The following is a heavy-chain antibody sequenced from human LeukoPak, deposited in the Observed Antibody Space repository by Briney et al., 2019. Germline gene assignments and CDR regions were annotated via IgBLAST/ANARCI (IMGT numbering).Heavy chain of an antibody. CDR1: GFTFSSYA. CDR2: ISGSGGST. D-gene: IGHD3-3*01. Sequence: PGGSLRLSCAASGFTFSSYAMSWVRQAPGKGLERVSAISGSGGSTYYADSVMGRFTISRDNPKNTLYLQMNSLRAEDTAVYYCAKTPQLYDFWSGYWFDPWGQGTLVTVSS. V-gene: IGHV3-23*01. J-gene: IGHJ5*02. CDR3: AKTPQLYDFWSGYWFDP.